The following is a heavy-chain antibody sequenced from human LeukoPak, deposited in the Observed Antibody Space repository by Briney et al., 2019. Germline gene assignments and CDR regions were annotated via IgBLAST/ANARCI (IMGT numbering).Heavy chain of an antibody. Sequence: PSETLSLTCTVSGGSISSYYWSWIRQPPGKGLEWIGYIYYSGSTNYNPSLKSRVTISVDTSKNQFSLKLSSVTAADTAVYYCARDRGYYDILTGYYINWFDPWGQGTLVTVSS. CDR2: IYYSGST. D-gene: IGHD3-9*01. CDR1: GGSISSYY. CDR3: ARDRGYYDILTGYYINWFDP. V-gene: IGHV4-59*01. J-gene: IGHJ5*02.